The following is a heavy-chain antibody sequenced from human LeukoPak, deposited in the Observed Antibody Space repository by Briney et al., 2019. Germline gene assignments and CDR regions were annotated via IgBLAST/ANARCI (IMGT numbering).Heavy chain of an antibody. J-gene: IGHJ5*02. CDR1: GGTFSSYA. Sequence: SVKVSCKASGGTFSSYAISWVRQAPGQGLEWMGGIIPIFGTANYAQKFQGRVTITADKSTSTAYMELSSLRSEDTAVYYCARGGYCTNGVCYRFGWFDPWGQGTLVTVSS. D-gene: IGHD2-8*01. V-gene: IGHV1-69*06. CDR3: ARGGYCTNGVCYRFGWFDP. CDR2: IIPIFGTA.